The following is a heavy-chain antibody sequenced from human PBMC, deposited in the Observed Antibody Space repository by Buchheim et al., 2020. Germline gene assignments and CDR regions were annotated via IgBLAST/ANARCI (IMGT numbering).Heavy chain of an antibody. V-gene: IGHV3-53*01. CDR2: IHSTGTT. D-gene: IGHD3-9*01. CDR1: GFSVSSS. Sequence: EVQLVESGGGLIQPGGSLKLSCVASGFSVSSSMNWLRQAPARGLEWVSGIHSTGTTYYADSVKGRFIISRDTSKNTMYPQMNSLRAEDTAVYLCARGPTGYPNWFDPWGQGTL. J-gene: IGHJ5*02. CDR3: ARGPTGYPNWFDP.